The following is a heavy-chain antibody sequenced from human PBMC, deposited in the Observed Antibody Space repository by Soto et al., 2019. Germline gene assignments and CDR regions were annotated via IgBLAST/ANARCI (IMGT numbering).Heavy chain of an antibody. J-gene: IGHJ4*02. Sequence: SQTLSLTCAISGDSVSSNSAAWNWIRQSPSRGLEWLGRTYYRSKWYNDYAVSVKSRITINPDTSKNQFSLQLNSVTPEDTAVYYCARVTDDSWYPRGHFDFWGQGTLVTVSS. CDR2: TYYRSKWYN. CDR3: ARVTDDSWYPRGHFDF. V-gene: IGHV6-1*01. CDR1: GDSVSSNSAA. D-gene: IGHD6-13*01.